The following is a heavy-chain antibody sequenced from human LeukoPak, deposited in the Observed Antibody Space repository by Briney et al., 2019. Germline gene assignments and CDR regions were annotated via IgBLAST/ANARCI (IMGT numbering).Heavy chain of an antibody. CDR2: MYTTGST. V-gene: IGHV4-61*02. D-gene: IGHD6-19*01. CDR1: GGSISSGTYY. CDR3: ARANYIAVAGYFDY. J-gene: IGHJ4*02. Sequence: PSQTLSLTCTVPGGSISSGTYYWSWIRQPPRKGLEWIGRMYTTGSTNYNPSLKSRVTISVDTSKNQFSLTLKSVTAADTAVYYCARANYIAVAGYFDYWGQGTLVTVSS.